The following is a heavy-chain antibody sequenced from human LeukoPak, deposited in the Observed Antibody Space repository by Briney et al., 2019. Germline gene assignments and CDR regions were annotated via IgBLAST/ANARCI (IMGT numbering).Heavy chain of an antibody. CDR1: GYSISSGYY. CDR2: IYHSGST. J-gene: IGHJ4*02. V-gene: IGHV4-38-2*02. CDR3: ASAYSGSEFDY. D-gene: IGHD1-26*01. Sequence: SETLSLTCTVSGYSISSGYYWGWIRQPPGKGLEWIGSIYHSGSTYYNPSLKSRVTISVDTSKNQFSLKLSSVTAADTAVYYCASAYSGSEFDYWGQGTLVTVSS.